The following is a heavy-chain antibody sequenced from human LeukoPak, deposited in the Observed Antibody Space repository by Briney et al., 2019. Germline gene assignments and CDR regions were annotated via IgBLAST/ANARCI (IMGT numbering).Heavy chain of an antibody. CDR2: ISGSGGST. CDR3: ARVKGWADTMIVVVTTVTY. CDR1: GFTFSSYA. D-gene: IGHD3-22*01. Sequence: PGGSLRLSCAASGFTFSSYAMSWVRQAPGKGLEWVSAISGSGGSTYYADSVKGRFTISRDNSKNTLYLQMNSLRAEDTAVYYCARVKGWADTMIVVVTTVTYWGQGTLVTVSS. J-gene: IGHJ4*02. V-gene: IGHV3-23*01.